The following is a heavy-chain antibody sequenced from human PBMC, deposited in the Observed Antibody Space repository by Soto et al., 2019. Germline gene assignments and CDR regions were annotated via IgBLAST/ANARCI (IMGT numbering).Heavy chain of an antibody. CDR2: IYYSGST. V-gene: IGHV4-39*01. CDR3: ARHIYSHWFDP. D-gene: IGHD2-21*01. J-gene: IGHJ5*02. Sequence: SETPSLTCTGSGCSSSSSRYYWGWIRQPPGKGLEWIGSIYYSGSTYYNPSLKSRVTISVDTSKNQFSLKLSSVTAADTAVYYCARHIYSHWFDPWGQGTLVTVSS. CDR1: GCSSSSSRYY.